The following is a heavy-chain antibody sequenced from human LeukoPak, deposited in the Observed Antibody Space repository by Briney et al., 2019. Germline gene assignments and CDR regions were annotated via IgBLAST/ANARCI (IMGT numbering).Heavy chain of an antibody. CDR1: GITFSSYA. J-gene: IGHJ5*02. CDR2: ISSSSRST. D-gene: IGHD1-14*01. CDR3: ARENPYVS. Sequence: GGSLRLTCAASGITFSSYAMSWVRQAPGKGLEWVSSISSSSRSTFYADSVKGRFTISRDNAKNSLYLQMNSLRVEDTGVYYCARENPYVSWGQGTLVTVSS. V-gene: IGHV3-21*01.